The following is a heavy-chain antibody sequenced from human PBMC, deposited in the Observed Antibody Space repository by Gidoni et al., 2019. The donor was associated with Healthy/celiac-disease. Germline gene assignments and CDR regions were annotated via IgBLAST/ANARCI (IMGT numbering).Heavy chain of an antibody. D-gene: IGHD3-10*01. J-gene: IGHJ3*02. Sequence: QVQLQQWGAGLLKPSETLSLTCAVYGGSFSGYSWSWIRQPPGKGLEWIGEINHSRSTNYNPSRKSRVTISVDTSKNQFSLKLSSVTAADTAVYYCARGRHRRITMVRGANDAFDIWGQGTMVTVSS. CDR3: ARGRHRRITMVRGANDAFDI. V-gene: IGHV4-34*01. CDR1: GGSFSGYS. CDR2: INHSRST.